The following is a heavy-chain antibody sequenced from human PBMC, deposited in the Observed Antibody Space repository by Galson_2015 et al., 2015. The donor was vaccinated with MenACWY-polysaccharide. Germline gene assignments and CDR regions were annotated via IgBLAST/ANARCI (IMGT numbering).Heavy chain of an antibody. CDR2: IKQDGSEK. CDR3: ATAPSLHVGQH. J-gene: IGHJ1*01. CDR1: GFTFGTYW. Sequence: SLRLSCAASGFTFGTYWMTWVRQAPGKGLEWVANIKQDGSEKYYVDSVKGRFTISRDNAENSLYLQMNSLRAEDTAVYYCATAPSLHVGQHWGQGTLVIVSS. V-gene: IGHV3-7*01. D-gene: IGHD5-24*01.